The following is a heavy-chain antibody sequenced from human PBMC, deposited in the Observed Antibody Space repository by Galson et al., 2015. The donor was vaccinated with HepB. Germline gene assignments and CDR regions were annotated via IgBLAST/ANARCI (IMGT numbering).Heavy chain of an antibody. J-gene: IGHJ4*02. Sequence: SLRLSCAASGFTFSSYSMNWVRQAPGEGLEWVSSISSSSSYIYYADSVKGRFTISGDNSKNTLYLQMNSLRAEDTAVYYCAKDQGTGAYYDFWSGYYPLDYWGQGTLVTVSS. V-gene: IGHV3-21*04. CDR3: AKDQGTGAYYDFWSGYYPLDY. CDR2: ISSSSSYI. D-gene: IGHD3-3*01. CDR1: GFTFSSYS.